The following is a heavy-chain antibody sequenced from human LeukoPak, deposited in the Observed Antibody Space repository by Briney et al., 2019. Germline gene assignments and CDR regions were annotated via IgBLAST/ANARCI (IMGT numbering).Heavy chain of an antibody. D-gene: IGHD5-18*01. J-gene: IGHJ3*02. Sequence: ASVKVSCKASGYTFTSYGISWVRQAPGQGLEWMGIINPSGGSTSYAQKFQGRVTMTRDTSTSTVYMELSSLRSEDTAVYYCAREAMGAGAFDIWGQGTMVTVSS. CDR1: GYTFTSYG. CDR2: INPSGGST. V-gene: IGHV1-46*01. CDR3: AREAMGAGAFDI.